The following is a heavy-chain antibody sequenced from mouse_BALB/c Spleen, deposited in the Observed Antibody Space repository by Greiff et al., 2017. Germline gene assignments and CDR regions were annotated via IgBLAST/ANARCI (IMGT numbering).Heavy chain of an antibody. D-gene: IGHD3-3*01. CDR2: VNPYNGGT. Sequence: VQLQQSGPELVKPGASVKMSCKASGYTFTDYYMDWVKQSHGESFEWIGRVNPYNGGTSYNQKFKGKATLTVDKSSSTAYMELNSLTSEDSAVYYCAARADYFDYWGQGTTLTVSS. CDR1: GYTFTDYY. CDR3: AARADYFDY. J-gene: IGHJ2*01. V-gene: IGHV1-19*01.